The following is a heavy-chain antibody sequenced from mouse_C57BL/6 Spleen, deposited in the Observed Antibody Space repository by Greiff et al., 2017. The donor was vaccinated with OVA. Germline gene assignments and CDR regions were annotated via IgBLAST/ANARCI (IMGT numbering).Heavy chain of an antibody. CDR1: GFSLTSYG. Sequence: VQGVESGPGLVAPSQSLSITCTVSGFSLTSYGVHWVRQPPGKGLEWLVVIWSDGSTTYNSALKSRLSISKDNSKSQVFLKMNSLQTDDTAMYYCARENWDDYYAMDYWGQGTSVTVSS. CDR3: ARENWDDYYAMDY. V-gene: IGHV2-6*03. D-gene: IGHD4-1*01. CDR2: IWSDGST. J-gene: IGHJ4*01.